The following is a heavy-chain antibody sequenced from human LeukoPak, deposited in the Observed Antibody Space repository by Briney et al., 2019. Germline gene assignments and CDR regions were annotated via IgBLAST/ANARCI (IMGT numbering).Heavy chain of an antibody. CDR3: ARLVLGSGSRGFDY. Sequence: ASVKVSCKASGYIFSSYGISWVRQAPGQGLEWLGWINAYNGNTNYAQKLQGRVTMTTDTSTSTAYMELRSLRSDDTAVFYCARLVLGSGSRGFDYWGQGTLVTVSS. V-gene: IGHV1-18*01. CDR1: GYIFSSYG. J-gene: IGHJ4*02. D-gene: IGHD3-10*01. CDR2: INAYNGNT.